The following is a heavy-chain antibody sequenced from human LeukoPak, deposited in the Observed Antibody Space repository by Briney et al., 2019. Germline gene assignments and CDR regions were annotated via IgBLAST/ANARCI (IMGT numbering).Heavy chain of an antibody. J-gene: IGHJ4*02. CDR1: GYTFTSYY. CDR3: ASRARSGDY. D-gene: IGHD6-6*01. CDR2: INPSGGST. V-gene: IGHV1-46*01. Sequence: GASVKVSCKASGYTFTSYYMHWVRQAPGQGLEWMGIINPSGGSTSYAQKFQGRVTMTRDTSTNTVYMELSSLRPEDTAVYYCASRARSGDYWGQGTLVTVSS.